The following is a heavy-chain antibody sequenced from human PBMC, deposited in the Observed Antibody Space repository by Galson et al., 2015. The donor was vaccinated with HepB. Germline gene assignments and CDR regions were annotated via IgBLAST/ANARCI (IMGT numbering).Heavy chain of an antibody. Sequence: SLRLSCAASGFTFSSYSMNWVRQAPGKGLEWVSSISSSSSYIYYADSVKGRFTISRDNAKNSLYLQMNSLRAEDTAVYYCARDLQGGYSYGLHYYYGMDVWGQGTTVTVSS. CDR3: ARDLQGGYSYGLHYYYGMDV. CDR1: GFTFSSYS. CDR2: ISSSSSYI. D-gene: IGHD5-18*01. V-gene: IGHV3-21*01. J-gene: IGHJ6*02.